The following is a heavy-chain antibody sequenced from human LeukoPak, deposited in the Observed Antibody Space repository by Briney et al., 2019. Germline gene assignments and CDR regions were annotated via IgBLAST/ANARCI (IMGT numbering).Heavy chain of an antibody. Sequence: SETLSLTCTVFGGSINTYYWSWIRQPPGKGLEWIGFVYYSGRTSYNPSLKSRATISVDTSKSQFSLRLSSVTAADTAMYYCARLGLGDEACWFDPWGQGTLVTVSS. V-gene: IGHV4-59*01. CDR2: VYYSGRT. CDR3: ARLGLGDEACWFDP. J-gene: IGHJ5*02. CDR1: GGSINTYY. D-gene: IGHD3-10*01.